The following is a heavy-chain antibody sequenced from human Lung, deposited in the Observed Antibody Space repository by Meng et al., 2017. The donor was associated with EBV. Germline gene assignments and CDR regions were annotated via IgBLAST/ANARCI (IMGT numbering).Heavy chain of an antibody. CDR3: ARGPSGSYYPSFDY. CDR1: VGYISSGGYY. CDR2: IYYSGSA. J-gene: IGHJ4*02. V-gene: IGHV4-31*11. D-gene: IGHD1-26*01. Sequence: QLQEWGGGLVRPSQTLSLTCVFSVGYISSGGYYWSWIRQHPGKGMEWIGNIYYSGSAYYNPSLKSRVTISVDTSKNHFSLKLSSVTAADTAVYYCARGPSGSYYPSFDYWGQGTLVTVSS.